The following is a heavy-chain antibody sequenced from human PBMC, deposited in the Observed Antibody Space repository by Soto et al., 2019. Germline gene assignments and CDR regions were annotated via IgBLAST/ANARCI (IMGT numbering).Heavy chain of an antibody. CDR2: ISYDGSNK. CDR3: AKDEAVAGLDY. CDR1: GFTFSSYG. Sequence: VQLVESGGGVVQPGRSLRLSCAASGFTFSSYGMHWVRQAPGKGLEWVAVISYDGSNKYYADSVKGRFTISRDNSKNTLYLQMNSLRAEDTAVYYCAKDEAVAGLDYWGQGTLVTVSS. J-gene: IGHJ4*02. V-gene: IGHV3-30*18. D-gene: IGHD6-19*01.